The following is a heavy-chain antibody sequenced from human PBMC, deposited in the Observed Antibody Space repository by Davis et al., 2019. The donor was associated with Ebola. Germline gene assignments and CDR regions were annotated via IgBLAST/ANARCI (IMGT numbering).Heavy chain of an antibody. J-gene: IGHJ6*02. CDR2: SYHSGST. Sequence: SETLSLTCGVSGASISSGGYSWNWIRQPPGTGLEWIGYSYHSGSTYYNPSLKSRVNMSVDRSKNQISLKLTSLTAADTAVYYCARASVAPGPMDVWGQGTTVTVSS. D-gene: IGHD4-23*01. V-gene: IGHV4-30-2*01. CDR1: GASISSGGYS. CDR3: ARASVAPGPMDV.